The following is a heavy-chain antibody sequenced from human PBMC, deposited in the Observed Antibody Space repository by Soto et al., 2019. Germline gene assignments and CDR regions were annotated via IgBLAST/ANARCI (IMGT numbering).Heavy chain of an antibody. Sequence: QVQLQESGPGLVKPSETLSLTCSVSGGSISTYHWAWTRQSPERGLEWIGILYDTGSTTYNPSLKSRLSISVDRFKNYFSLKLTSVTAADTAVYYCARLGYCSTGVCYRTWGQGTLVTVSS. CDR2: LYDTGST. D-gene: IGHD2-8*01. V-gene: IGHV4-59*08. CDR1: GGSISTYH. CDR3: ARLGYCSTGVCYRT. J-gene: IGHJ5*02.